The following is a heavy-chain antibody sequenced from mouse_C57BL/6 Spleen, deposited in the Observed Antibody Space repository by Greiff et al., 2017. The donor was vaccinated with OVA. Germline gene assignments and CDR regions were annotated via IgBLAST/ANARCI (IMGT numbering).Heavy chain of an antibody. CDR2: IRSKSNNYAT. D-gene: IGHD2-2*01. J-gene: IGHJ3*01. CDR1: GFSFNTYA. CDR3: VRRGYDGAWFAY. V-gene: IGHV10-1*01. Sequence: EVQVVESGGGLVQPKGSLKLSCAASGFSFNTYAMNWVRQAPGKGLEWVARIRSKSNNYATYYADSVKDRFTISRDDSESMLYLQMNNLKTEDTAMYYCVRRGYDGAWFAYWGQGTLVTVSA.